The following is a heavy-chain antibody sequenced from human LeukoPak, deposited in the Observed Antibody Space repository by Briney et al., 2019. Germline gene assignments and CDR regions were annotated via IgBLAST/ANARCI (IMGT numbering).Heavy chain of an antibody. D-gene: IGHD3-10*01. J-gene: IGHJ4*02. Sequence: ASVKVSCKASGYTFTGYYMHWVRQAPGQGLEWMGWINPNSGGTNYAQKFQGRVTITRNTSISTAYMELSSLRSEDTAVYYCARGFIWFGELLGYWGQGTLVTVSS. CDR2: INPNSGGT. CDR3: ARGFIWFGELLGY. V-gene: IGHV1-2*02. CDR1: GYTFTGYY.